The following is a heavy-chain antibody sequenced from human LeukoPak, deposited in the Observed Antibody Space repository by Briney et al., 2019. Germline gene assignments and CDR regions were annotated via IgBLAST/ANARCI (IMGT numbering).Heavy chain of an antibody. D-gene: IGHD6-19*01. V-gene: IGHV1-2*02. J-gene: IGHJ2*01. Sequence: ASVKVSCKASGFTFTAYYMHWVRQAPGQGLEWMGWINPNSGGTNYEQKFQGRVTMTRDTSISTAYMELTRLRSDDTAVYYCARGSPLQQWLVRTYFDLWGRGTLVTVSS. CDR1: GFTFTAYY. CDR3: ARGSPLQQWLVRTYFDL. CDR2: INPNSGGT.